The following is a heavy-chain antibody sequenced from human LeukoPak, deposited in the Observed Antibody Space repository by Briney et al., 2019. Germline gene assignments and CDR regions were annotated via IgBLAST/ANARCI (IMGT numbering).Heavy chain of an antibody. J-gene: IGHJ4*02. V-gene: IGHV1-2*02. CDR2: INANSGNT. D-gene: IGHD3-22*01. CDR3: AREISGYSDY. Sequence: GASVKVSCKASGYTFTGYYMHWVRQATGQGLEWMGWINANSGNTKYAQKFQGRVTMTRDTSISTAYMELIRLRSDDTAMYYCAREISGYSDYWGQGTLVTVSS. CDR1: GYTFTGYY.